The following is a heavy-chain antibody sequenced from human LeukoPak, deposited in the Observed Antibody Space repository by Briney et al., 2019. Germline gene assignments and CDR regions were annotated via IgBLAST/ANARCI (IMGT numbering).Heavy chain of an antibody. J-gene: IGHJ6*03. D-gene: IGHD5-12*01. CDR1: GFTFSNYA. CDR2: IRFDGSNK. CDR3: AKGGGYEAQYYYYYLDV. Sequence: GSLRLSCAASGFTFSNYAMHWVRQAPGKGLEWVAFIRFDGSNKYYADSVKGRFTISRDNSKNTLYLQMKSLRAEDTAVYYCAKGGGYEAQYYYYYLDVWGKGTTVTISS. V-gene: IGHV3-30*02.